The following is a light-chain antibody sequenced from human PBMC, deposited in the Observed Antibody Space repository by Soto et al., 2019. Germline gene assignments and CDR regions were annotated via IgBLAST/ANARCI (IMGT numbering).Light chain of an antibody. V-gene: IGLV2-14*03. CDR2: DVS. CDR1: SSDVGGYNY. CDR3: CSYSSGSTPWV. J-gene: IGLJ1*01. Sequence: QSVLTQPASVSGSPGQSITISCTGTSSDVGGYNYVSWYQHHPGKAPKLIIFDVSDRPSGISDRFSASKSGNTASLTISGLQAEDEADYYCCSYSSGSTPWVFGTWTKVTV.